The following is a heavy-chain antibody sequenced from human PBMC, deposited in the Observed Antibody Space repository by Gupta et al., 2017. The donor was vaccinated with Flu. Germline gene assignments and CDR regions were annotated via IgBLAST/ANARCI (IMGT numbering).Heavy chain of an antibody. CDR1: GGSISSNY. D-gene: IGHD5-12*01. Sequence: QVQLPESGPGLVTPSETLSLICSVSGGSISSNYWSWIRQPPGKGLEWIGYIYYSGTTHYNSSLKSRVTISVDRSKNQFSLNLRSVTAADTAVYYCARGPDSGYDGFDYWGQGTLVTVSS. CDR2: IYYSGTT. V-gene: IGHV4-59*01. CDR3: ARGPDSGYDGFDY. J-gene: IGHJ4*02.